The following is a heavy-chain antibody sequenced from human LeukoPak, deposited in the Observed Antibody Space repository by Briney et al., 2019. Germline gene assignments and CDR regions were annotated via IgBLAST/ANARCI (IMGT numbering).Heavy chain of an antibody. Sequence: SETLSLTCAVYGGSFSGYYWSWIRQLPGKGLEWIGEINHSGSTNYNPSLKSRVTISVDTSKNQFSLKLSSVTAADTAVYYCARGDSFSGNIACWGQGTLVTVSS. CDR2: INHSGST. CDR1: GGSFSGYY. D-gene: IGHD2-21*01. V-gene: IGHV4-34*01. J-gene: IGHJ4*02. CDR3: ARGDSFSGNIAC.